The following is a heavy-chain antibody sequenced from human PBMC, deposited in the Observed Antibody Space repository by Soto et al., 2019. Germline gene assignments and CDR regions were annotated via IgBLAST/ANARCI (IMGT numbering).Heavy chain of an antibody. D-gene: IGHD3-16*01. CDR3: ARDGGRSYYYYYMDV. CDR1: GFTFSSYG. CDR2: IWYDGSNK. V-gene: IGHV3-33*01. Sequence: QVQLVESGGGVVQPGRSLRLSCAASGFTFSSYGMHWVRQAPGKGLEWVAVIWYDGSNKYYADSVKGRFTISRDNSKNTLHLQMNSLRAEDTAVYYCARDGGRSYYYYYMDVCGKGTTVTVSS. J-gene: IGHJ6*03.